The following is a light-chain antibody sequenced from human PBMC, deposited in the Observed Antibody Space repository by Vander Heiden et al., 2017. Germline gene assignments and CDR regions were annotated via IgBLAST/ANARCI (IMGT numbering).Light chain of an antibody. V-gene: IGLV2-14*01. CDR3: SSYTNSGTYV. CDR1: SIDIGVYNY. J-gene: IGLJ1*01. CDR2: EVS. Sequence: QSALTQPASVSGSPGQSITISCTGTSIDIGVYNYVSWYQQHPGKAPKLMIYEVSNRPSGVSDRFSGSKSGNTASLTISGLQAEDEADYYCSSYTNSGTYVFGTGTKVTVL.